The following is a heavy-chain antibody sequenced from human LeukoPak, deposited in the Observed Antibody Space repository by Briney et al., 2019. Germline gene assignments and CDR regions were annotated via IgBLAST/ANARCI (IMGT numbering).Heavy chain of an antibody. V-gene: IGHV4-4*07. J-gene: IGHJ4*02. CDR1: GVFISTYY. Sequence: SQTLSLTCTVSGVFISTYYWGWVRQPAGKGLEWIGRIYTSGSTNYNPSLNSRVTISLAKSKNHLSLKLSSVTPAETADYYCARYWRYCSGGSCSYYFDHWGQGALVTVSS. CDR3: ARYWRYCSGGSCSYYFDH. CDR2: IYTSGST. D-gene: IGHD2-15*01.